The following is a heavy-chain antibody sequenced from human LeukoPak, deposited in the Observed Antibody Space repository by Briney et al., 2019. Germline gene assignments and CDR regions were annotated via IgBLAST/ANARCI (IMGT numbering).Heavy chain of an antibody. V-gene: IGHV3-53*01. D-gene: IGHD5-18*01. J-gene: IGHJ4*02. CDR3: AKVWSDSNGWFHFDC. CDR2: ISSVVST. CDR1: GFTVSSNY. Sequence: PGGSLRLSCAASGFTVSSNYMSWVRQAPGKGLEWVSLISSVVSTNYADSVRGRFTISRDNFKNTLYLQMNSLTVEDTAIYYCAKVWSDSNGWFHFDCWGQGSLVSVSS.